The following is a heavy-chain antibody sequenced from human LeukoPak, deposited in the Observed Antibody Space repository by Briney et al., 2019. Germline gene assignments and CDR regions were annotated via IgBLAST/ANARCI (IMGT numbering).Heavy chain of an antibody. J-gene: IGHJ4*02. Sequence: ASVKVSCKASGYTFTSYDINWVRQATGQGLEWMGWMNPNSGNIGYAQKFQGRVTMTRNTSISTAYMELSNLRSEDTAVYYCARIAAEDIFDYWGQGTLVTVSS. V-gene: IGHV1-8*01. CDR3: ARIAAEDIFDY. CDR2: MNPNSGNI. CDR1: GYTFTSYD. D-gene: IGHD6-13*01.